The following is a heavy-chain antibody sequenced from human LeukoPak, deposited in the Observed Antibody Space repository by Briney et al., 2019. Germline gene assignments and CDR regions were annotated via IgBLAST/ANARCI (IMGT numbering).Heavy chain of an antibody. Sequence: HSETLSVTCTDSGGSISSYYWCWVRQPPGKGLEWIGYIYYSGSTNYNPSLKSRVTISVDTSKNQFSLKLSSVTAADTAVYYCARDRRVVVTAKYYYYYGMDVWGKGTTVTVSS. V-gene: IGHV4-59*01. CDR2: IYYSGST. J-gene: IGHJ6*04. D-gene: IGHD2-21*02. CDR3: ARDRRVVVTAKYYYYYGMDV. CDR1: GGSISSYY.